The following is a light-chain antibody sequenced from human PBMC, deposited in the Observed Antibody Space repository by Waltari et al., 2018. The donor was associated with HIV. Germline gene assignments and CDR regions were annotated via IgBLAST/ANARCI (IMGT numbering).Light chain of an antibody. CDR2: LKRDGSH. J-gene: IGLJ3*02. Sequence: QLVLTQSPSASASLGASVKLTCTLSSGHTNYALAWHQQHPENGPRYLMTLKRDGSHSKGDGIPDRFSGSSSGAERYLIISSLQSEDEADYYCQTWGTGIQVFGGGTKVTVL. CDR3: QTWGTGIQV. V-gene: IGLV4-69*02. CDR1: SGHTNYA.